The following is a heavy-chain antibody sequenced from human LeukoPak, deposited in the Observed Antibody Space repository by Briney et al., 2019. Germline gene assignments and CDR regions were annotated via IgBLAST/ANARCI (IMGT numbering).Heavy chain of an antibody. Sequence: PGGSLRLSCAASGCTFSSYGMHWVRQAPGKGLEWVSGISGSGGTTNYADSVKGRLTISRDNSKNTLSLQMNSLRADDTAVYYCAKGYSSGWYYFDYWGQGTLVTVSS. V-gene: IGHV3-23*01. CDR2: ISGSGGTT. CDR3: AKGYSSGWYYFDY. J-gene: IGHJ4*02. CDR1: GCTFSSYG. D-gene: IGHD6-19*01.